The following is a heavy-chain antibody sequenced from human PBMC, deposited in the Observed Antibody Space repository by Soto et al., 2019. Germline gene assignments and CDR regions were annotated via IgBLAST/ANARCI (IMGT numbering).Heavy chain of an antibody. J-gene: IGHJ4*02. CDR3: ARWGSSGWYTSILYYFDY. D-gene: IGHD6-19*01. CDR1: GGSISSYY. CDR2: IYYSGST. Sequence: LSLTCTVSGGSISSYYWSWIRQPPGKGLEWIGYIYYSGSTNYNPSLKSRVTISVDTSKNQFSLKLSSVTAADTAVYYCARWGSSGWYTSILYYFDYWGQGTLVTVSS. V-gene: IGHV4-59*01.